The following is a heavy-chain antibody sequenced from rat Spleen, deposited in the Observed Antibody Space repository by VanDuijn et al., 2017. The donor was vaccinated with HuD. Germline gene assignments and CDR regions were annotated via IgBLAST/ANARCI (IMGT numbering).Heavy chain of an antibody. Sequence: QVQLMESGPGLVQPSETLSLTCTVSGFSLTSYNVHWVRQPPGKGLEWMGVIWRGGSTDYNSALKSRMSISRDTSKNQVFLKMNSLQSEDTTTYYCAREIYVYSSYWYFDFWGPGTMVTVSS. CDR1: GFSLTSYN. CDR2: IWRGGST. CDR3: AREIYVYSSYWYFDF. D-gene: IGHD1-6*01. J-gene: IGHJ1*01. V-gene: IGHV2-45*01.